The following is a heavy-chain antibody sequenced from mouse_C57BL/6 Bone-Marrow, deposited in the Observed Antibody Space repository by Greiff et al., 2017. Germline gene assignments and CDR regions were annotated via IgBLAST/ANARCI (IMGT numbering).Heavy chain of an antibody. D-gene: IGHD1-1*01. CDR2: IDPSDSYT. CDR3: ARRGGSTLYYFDY. V-gene: IGHV1-50*01. Sequence: QVQLQQPGAELVKPGASVKLSCKASGYTFTSYWMQWVKQRPGQGLEWIGEIDPSDSYTNYNQKFKGEATLTVDTSSSTAYMQLSSLTSEDSAVYYCARRGGSTLYYFDYWGQGTTLTVSS. J-gene: IGHJ2*01. CDR1: GYTFTSYW.